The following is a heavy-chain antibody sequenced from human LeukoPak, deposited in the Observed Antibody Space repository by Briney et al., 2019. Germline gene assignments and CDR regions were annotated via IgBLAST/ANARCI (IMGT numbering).Heavy chain of an antibody. Sequence: SQTLSLTCTVSGGSISSGDYYWSWIRQPPGKGLEWIGYIYYSGSTYYNPSLKSRVTISVDTSKNQFSLKLSSVTAADTAVYYCARRVAAVGFDCLDMWGQGTMVTVSS. J-gene: IGHJ3*02. CDR3: ARRVAAVGFDCLDM. CDR2: IYYSGST. V-gene: IGHV4-30-4*08. CDR1: GGSISSGDYY. D-gene: IGHD6-13*01.